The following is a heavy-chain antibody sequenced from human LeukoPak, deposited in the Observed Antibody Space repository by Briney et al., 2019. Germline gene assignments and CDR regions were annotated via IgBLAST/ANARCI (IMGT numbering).Heavy chain of an antibody. D-gene: IGHD3-3*01. CDR3: LKDYDFWSGYDYFDY. V-gene: IGHV3-15*01. J-gene: IGHJ4*02. CDR1: GFTFSNAW. Sequence: GGSLRLSCAASGFTFSNAWMSWVRQAPGKGLEWVGRIKSKTDGGTTDYAAPVKGRFTISRDDSKNTLYLQMNSLKTEDTAVYYCLKDYDFWSGYDYFDYWAREPWSPSPQ. CDR2: IKSKTDGGTT.